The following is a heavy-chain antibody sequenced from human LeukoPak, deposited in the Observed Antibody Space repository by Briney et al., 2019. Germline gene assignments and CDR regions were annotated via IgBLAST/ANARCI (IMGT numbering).Heavy chain of an antibody. CDR3: ARREGRYFGERAYYYNYMDV. V-gene: IGHV4-4*02. D-gene: IGHD3-10*01. CDR2: TYQRGST. CDR1: GGSISSSNW. J-gene: IGHJ6*03. Sequence: SGTLSLTCAVSGGSISSSNWWSWVRQPPGKGLGGIGETYQRGSTNYNPSLQSRVTISVDKSKNQFSLKLSSVTAADTAVYYCARREGRYFGERAYYYNYMDVWGSGATVTISS.